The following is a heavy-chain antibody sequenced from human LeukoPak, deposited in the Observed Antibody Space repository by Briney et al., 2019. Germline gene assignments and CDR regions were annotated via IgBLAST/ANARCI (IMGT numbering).Heavy chain of an antibody. Sequence: SETLSLTCAVYGGSFSGYYWTWIRQPPGKGLEWIGEINHRGSTNYKPSLKSRVTISGDTSKNQFSLKLSSVTAADTAMYYCARGPPIEPVTLGGYYYFDYWGQGTLVTVSS. CDR2: INHRGST. V-gene: IGHV4-34*01. J-gene: IGHJ4*02. CDR1: GGSFSGYY. CDR3: ARGPPIEPVTLGGYYYFDY. D-gene: IGHD3-22*01.